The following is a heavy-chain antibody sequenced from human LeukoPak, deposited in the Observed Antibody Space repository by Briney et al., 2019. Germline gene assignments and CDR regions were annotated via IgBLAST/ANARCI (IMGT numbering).Heavy chain of an antibody. CDR1: GGSISSGSYY. Sequence: SETLSLTCTVSGGSISSGSYYWSWIRQPAGKGLEWIGRIYTSGSTNYNPSLKSRVTISVDTSKNQFSLKLSSVTAADTAAYYCAAMTTVTTLGLDVWGKGTTVTVSS. D-gene: IGHD4-11*01. V-gene: IGHV4-61*02. J-gene: IGHJ6*04. CDR3: AAMTTVTTLGLDV. CDR2: IYTSGST.